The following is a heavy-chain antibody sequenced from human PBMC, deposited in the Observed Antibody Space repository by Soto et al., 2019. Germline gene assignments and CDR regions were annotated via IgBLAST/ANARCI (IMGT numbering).Heavy chain of an antibody. CDR2: IWYDGSNK. J-gene: IGHJ4*02. CDR1: GFTFSSYG. CDR3: ARTRGRYSSGCLDY. V-gene: IGHV3-33*01. D-gene: IGHD6-19*01. Sequence: QVQLVESGGGVVQPGRSLRLSCAASGFTFSSYGMHWVRQAPGKGLEWVAVIWYDGSNKYYADSVKGRFTISRDNSKNTLYLQMKSLRAEDTAVYYCARTRGRYSSGCLDYWGQGTLVTVSS.